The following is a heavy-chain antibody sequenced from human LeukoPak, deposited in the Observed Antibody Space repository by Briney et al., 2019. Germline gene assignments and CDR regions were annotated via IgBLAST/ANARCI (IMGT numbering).Heavy chain of an antibody. Sequence: SETLSLTCTVSGASVSSGSYYWSWIRQPPGKGLEWIGYIYYSGGTNSNPSLKSRVTISVDTSKNQFSLKLNSVTAADTAVYYCARETGDGTFWGQGTLVTVSS. J-gene: IGHJ4*02. V-gene: IGHV4-61*01. CDR2: IYYSGGT. CDR3: ARETGDGTF. CDR1: GASVSSGSYY. D-gene: IGHD7-27*01.